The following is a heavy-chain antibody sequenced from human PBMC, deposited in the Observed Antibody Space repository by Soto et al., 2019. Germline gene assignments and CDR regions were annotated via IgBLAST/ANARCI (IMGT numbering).Heavy chain of an antibody. CDR2: IYSEGTP. V-gene: IGHV3-53*01. CDR3: ARSTYYGIWTGSYYCYAMDV. D-gene: IGHD3-9*01. J-gene: IGHJ6*02. CDR1: GLTVCSTY. Sequence: PVGSMRLASAASGLTVCSTYMGWVRQAPGKGLEWVSVIYSEGTPYYADSVKGRFTISRENSNNTLYLHMNNLRAEDTAVYYCARSTYYGIWTGSYYCYAMDVWGQGTTVTVSS.